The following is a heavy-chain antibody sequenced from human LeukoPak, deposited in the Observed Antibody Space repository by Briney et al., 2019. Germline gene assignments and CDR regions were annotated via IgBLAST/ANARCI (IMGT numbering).Heavy chain of an antibody. Sequence: GSLRLSCAASGFTFSSYAMSWIRQPPGKGLEWIGEINHSGSTNYNPSLKSRVTISVDTSKNQFSLKLSSVTAADTAVYYCARGQDYYDSSGLYYFDYWGQGTLVTVSS. V-gene: IGHV4-34*01. CDR3: ARGQDYYDSSGLYYFDY. J-gene: IGHJ4*02. D-gene: IGHD3-22*01. CDR2: INHSGST. CDR1: GFTFSSYA.